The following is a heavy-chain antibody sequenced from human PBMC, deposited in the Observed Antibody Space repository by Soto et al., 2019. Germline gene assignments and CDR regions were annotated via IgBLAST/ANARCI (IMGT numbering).Heavy chain of an antibody. D-gene: IGHD6-13*01. J-gene: IGHJ5*02. CDR3: ARARLSRSWRAWFDP. CDR2: INHSGST. CDR1: GGSFSGYY. Sequence: SEALSLTCAVYGGSFSGYYWSWFRQPPGKGLEWIGEINHSGSTNYNPSLKSRVTISVDTSKNQFSLKLSSVTAADTAVYYCARARLSRSWRAWFDPWGQGTLVTVS. V-gene: IGHV4-34*01.